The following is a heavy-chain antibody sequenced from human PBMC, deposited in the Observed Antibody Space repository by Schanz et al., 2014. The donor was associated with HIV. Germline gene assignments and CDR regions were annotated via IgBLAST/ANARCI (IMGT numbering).Heavy chain of an antibody. J-gene: IGHJ4*02. V-gene: IGHV3-48*02. D-gene: IGHD4-4*01. CDR2: IRPGGDTI. Sequence: VQLVESGGGVVQPGRSLRLSCAASGFIFSSYGMHWVRQAPGKGLEWLAYIRPGGDTIYYAESVQGRFTISRDYAKSSLYLQMNSLRDDDTAVYYCARGWRENSFDYWGQGTLVTVSS. CDR3: ARGWRENSFDY. CDR1: GFIFSSYG.